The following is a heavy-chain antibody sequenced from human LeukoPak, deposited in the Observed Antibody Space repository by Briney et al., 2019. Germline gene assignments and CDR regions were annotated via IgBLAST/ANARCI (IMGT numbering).Heavy chain of an antibody. CDR2: ISGDGGST. CDR1: GFTFDDYA. D-gene: IGHD3-3*01. Sequence: PGGSLRLSCAASGFTFDDYAMHWVRQAPGKGLEWVSLISGDGGSTYYADSVKGRFTISRDNSKNSLYLQMNGLRTEDTALYYCAKSITIFGVVRFDPWGQGTLVTVSS. CDR3: AKSITIFGVVRFDP. V-gene: IGHV3-43*02. J-gene: IGHJ5*02.